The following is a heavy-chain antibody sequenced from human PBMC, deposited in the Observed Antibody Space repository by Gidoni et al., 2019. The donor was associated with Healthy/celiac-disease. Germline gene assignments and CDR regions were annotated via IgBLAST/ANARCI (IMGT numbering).Heavy chain of an antibody. D-gene: IGHD3-10*01. CDR2: ISSSSSYI. CDR1: GFTFSSYS. J-gene: IGHJ4*02. CDR3: ARGRAVRGGGDY. Sequence: GGSLRLSCAASGFTFSSYSMNWVRQAPGKGLEWVSSISSSSSYIYYADSVKGRFTISRDNAKNSLYLQRNSLRAEDTAVYYCARGRAVRGGGDYWGQGTLVTVSS. V-gene: IGHV3-21*01.